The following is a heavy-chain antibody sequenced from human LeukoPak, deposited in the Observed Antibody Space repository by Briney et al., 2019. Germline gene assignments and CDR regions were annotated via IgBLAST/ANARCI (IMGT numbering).Heavy chain of an antibody. CDR3: ARVSYYYDSSGYYYYFDY. V-gene: IGHV6-1*01. D-gene: IGHD3-22*01. CDR1: GDSFSSNSAA. Sequence: SQTLSLTCAISGDSFSSNSAAWNWVRQSPSRGLEWLGSTYYRSKWYNDYAVSVKSLITINPDTSKNQFSLQLNSVTPKDTAVYYCARVSYYYDSSGYYYYFDYWGQGTLVTVSS. CDR2: TYYRSKWYN. J-gene: IGHJ4*02.